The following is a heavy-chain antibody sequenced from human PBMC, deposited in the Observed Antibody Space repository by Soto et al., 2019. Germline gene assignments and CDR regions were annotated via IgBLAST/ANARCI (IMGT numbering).Heavy chain of an antibody. CDR3: AKDLLSWGGDCYIFDAFDI. J-gene: IGHJ3*02. CDR1: GFTFSSYA. Sequence: GGSLRLSCAASGFTFSSYAMSWVRQAPGKGLEWVSAISGSGGSTYYADSVKGRFTISRDNSKNTLYLQMNSLRAEDTAVYYCAKDLLSWGGDCYIFDAFDIWGQGTMVTVSS. V-gene: IGHV3-23*01. D-gene: IGHD2-21*01. CDR2: ISGSGGST.